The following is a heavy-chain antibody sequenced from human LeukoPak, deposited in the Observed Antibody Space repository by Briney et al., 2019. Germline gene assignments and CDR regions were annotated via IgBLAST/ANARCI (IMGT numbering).Heavy chain of an antibody. CDR3: ARGDYGGSYFQH. Sequence: ASVKVSCKASGGTFSSYAISWVRQAPGQGIEWMGRIIPIFGTANYAQKFQGRVTITTDESTSTAYMELSSLRTEDTAVYYCARGDYGGSYFQHWGQGTLVTVSS. CDR2: IIPIFGTA. CDR1: GGTFSSYA. V-gene: IGHV1-69*05. D-gene: IGHD4-23*01. J-gene: IGHJ1*01.